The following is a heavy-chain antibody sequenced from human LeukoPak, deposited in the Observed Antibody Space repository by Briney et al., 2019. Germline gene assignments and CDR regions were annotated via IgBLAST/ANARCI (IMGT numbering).Heavy chain of an antibody. Sequence: PGGSLRLSCAASGFTFSSYWMSWVRQAPGKGLEWVANIKQDGSEKYYVDSVKGRFTISRDNAKNSLYLQMSSLKTEDTAVYYCARVFGDTLGWDYMDVWGKGTTVTVSS. CDR2: IKQDGSEK. CDR1: GFTFSSYW. V-gene: IGHV3-7*03. CDR3: ARVFGDTLGWDYMDV. J-gene: IGHJ6*03. D-gene: IGHD2-21*02.